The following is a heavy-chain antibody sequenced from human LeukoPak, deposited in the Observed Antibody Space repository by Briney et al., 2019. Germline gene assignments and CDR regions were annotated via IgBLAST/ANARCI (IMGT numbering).Heavy chain of an antibody. CDR2: ISPYNGNT. V-gene: IGHV1-18*01. D-gene: IGHD2-21*01. CDR1: GYTFTSYG. CDR3: ARDRQCGY. J-gene: IGHJ4*02. Sequence: VASVKVSCKASGYTFTSYGIGWVRQAPGQGLEWMGWISPYNGNTNYAPKLQGRLTMTTDTSTSTAYMELRSLRSDDTAVYYCARDRQCGYWGQGTLVTVSS.